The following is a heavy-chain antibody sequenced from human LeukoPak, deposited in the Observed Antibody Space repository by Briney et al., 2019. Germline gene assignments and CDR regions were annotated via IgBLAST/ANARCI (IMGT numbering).Heavy chain of an antibody. J-gene: IGHJ4*02. CDR3: ARLIDAVVVPTGFDY. CDR1: GGSFSGYY. V-gene: IGHV4-34*01. Sequence: SETLSLTCAVYGGSFSGYYWSWIRQPPGKGLEWIGETNHSGSTNYNPSLKSRVTISVDTSKNQFSLKLSSVTAADTAVYYCARLIDAVVVPTGFDYWGQGTLVTVSS. D-gene: IGHD2-2*01. CDR2: TNHSGST.